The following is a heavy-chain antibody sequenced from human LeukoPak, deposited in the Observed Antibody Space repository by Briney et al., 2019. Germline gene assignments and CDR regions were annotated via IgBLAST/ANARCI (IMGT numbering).Heavy chain of an antibody. CDR1: GYTFTGYY. D-gene: IGHD3-22*01. CDR2: INPNSGGT. J-gene: IGHJ4*02. V-gene: IGHV1-2*02. CDR3: ARDSLYDSSGYYTTNLDY. Sequence: ASVKVSCKASGYTFTGYYMHWVRQAPGQGLEWMGWINPNSGGTNYAQKFQGRVTMTRDTSISTAYMELSRLRSDDTAVYYCARDSLYDSSGYYTTNLDYWGQGTLVTVSS.